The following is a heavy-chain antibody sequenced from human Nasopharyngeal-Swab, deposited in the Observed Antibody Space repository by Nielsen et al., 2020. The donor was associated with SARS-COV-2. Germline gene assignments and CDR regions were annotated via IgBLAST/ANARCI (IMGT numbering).Heavy chain of an antibody. CDR2: ISWNSGSI. CDR1: GFTFDDYA. D-gene: IGHD7-27*01. CDR3: AKDSWGFDI. Sequence: GGSLRLSCAASGFTFDDYAMHWARQAPGKGLEWVSGISWNSGSIGYADSVKGRFTISRDNAKNSLYLQMNSLRAEDTALYYCAKDSWGFDIWGQGTMVTVSS. J-gene: IGHJ3*02. V-gene: IGHV3-9*01.